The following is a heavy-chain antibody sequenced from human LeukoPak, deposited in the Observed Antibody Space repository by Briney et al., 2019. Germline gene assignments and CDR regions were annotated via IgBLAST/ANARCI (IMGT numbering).Heavy chain of an antibody. J-gene: IGHJ5*02. Sequence: SETLSLTCAVSGYSISSGYYWGWIRQPPGKGLEWIGSIYHSGSTYYNPSLKSRVTISVDTSKNQFSLKLSSVTAADTAVYYCARRAAEGYYDSSVWFDPWGQGTLVTVSS. D-gene: IGHD3-22*01. V-gene: IGHV4-38-2*01. CDR2: IYHSGST. CDR1: GYSISSGYY. CDR3: ARRAAEGYYDSSVWFDP.